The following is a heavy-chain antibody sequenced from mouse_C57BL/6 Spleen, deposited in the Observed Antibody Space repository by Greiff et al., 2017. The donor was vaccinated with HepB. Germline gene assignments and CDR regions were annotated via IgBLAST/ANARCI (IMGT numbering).Heavy chain of an antibody. CDR1: GFTFSDYG. CDR2: ISSGSSTI. J-gene: IGHJ1*03. Sequence: EVMLVESGGGLVKPGGSLKLSCAASGFTFSDYGMHWVRQAPEKGLEWVAYISSGSSTIYYADTVKGRFTISRDNAQNTLFLQMTSLRSEDTAMYYCARRKGTTARNYWYFDVWGTGTTVTVSS. D-gene: IGHD1-2*01. V-gene: IGHV5-17*01. CDR3: ARRKGTTARNYWYFDV.